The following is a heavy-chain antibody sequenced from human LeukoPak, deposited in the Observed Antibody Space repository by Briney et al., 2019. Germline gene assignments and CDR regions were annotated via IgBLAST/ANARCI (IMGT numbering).Heavy chain of an antibody. CDR3: ALLSEIDY. D-gene: IGHD3-16*02. V-gene: IGHV3-74*01. CDR2: INSDGSST. CDR1: GLTLSSYW. Sequence: PGRSLRLSCAASGLTLSSYWMHWVRQAPGKGLVWVSRINSDGSSTSYADSVKGRFTISRDNAKNTLHLQMNSLRAEDTAVYYCALLSEIDYWGQGTLVTVSS. J-gene: IGHJ4*02.